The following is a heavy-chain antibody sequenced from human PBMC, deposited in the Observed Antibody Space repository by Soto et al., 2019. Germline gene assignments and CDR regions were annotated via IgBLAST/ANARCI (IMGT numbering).Heavy chain of an antibody. D-gene: IGHD6-13*01. Sequence: QVQLVESGGGVVQPGRSLRLSCAGSEFNFNNYGMHWVRQAPGKGLEWVAVIWNDGNGYYYANSVKGRFTISRDNSKNTLFLQMSSLRAEDTAVYYCARRQISHPTRGPASARGGMDIWGQGTTVTVSS. CDR1: EFNFNNYG. CDR2: IWNDGNGY. J-gene: IGHJ6*02. V-gene: IGHV3-33*01. CDR3: ARRQISHPTRGPASARGGMDI.